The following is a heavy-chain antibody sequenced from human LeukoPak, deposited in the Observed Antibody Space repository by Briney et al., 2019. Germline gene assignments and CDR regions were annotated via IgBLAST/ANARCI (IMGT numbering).Heavy chain of an antibody. CDR3: AREEYSSDWYGHDS. V-gene: IGHV4-39*07. Sequence: SETLSLTCTVSGGSISNTNYYWAWIRQPPGRGLEWIGSIYYTGTTFDNPSLKSRVTLSVDTSKSQFSLRPTSVTAADTAFYYCAREEYSSDWYGHDSWGQGTLVTVSS. CDR2: IYYTGTT. J-gene: IGHJ4*02. CDR1: GGSISNTNYY. D-gene: IGHD6-13*01.